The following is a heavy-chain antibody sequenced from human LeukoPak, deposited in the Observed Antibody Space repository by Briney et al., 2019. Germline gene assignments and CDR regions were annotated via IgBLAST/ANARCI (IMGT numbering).Heavy chain of an antibody. J-gene: IGHJ5*02. D-gene: IGHD2-2*01. CDR1: GYTFTSYG. CDR3: AREGCSSTSCYLRSTNWFDP. CDR2: INPNSGGT. V-gene: IGHV1-2*02. Sequence: ASVKVSCKASGYTFTSYGISWVRQAPGQGLEWMGWINPNSGGTSYAQKFQGRVTMTRDTSISTAYMELSRLRSDDTAVYYCAREGCSSTSCYLRSTNWFDPWGQGTLVTVSS.